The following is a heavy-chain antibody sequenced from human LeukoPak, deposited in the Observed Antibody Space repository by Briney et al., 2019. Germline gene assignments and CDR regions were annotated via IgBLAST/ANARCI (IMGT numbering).Heavy chain of an antibody. CDR1: GGSISSYY. J-gene: IGHJ4*02. D-gene: IGHD3-9*01. Sequence: SETLSLTCTVSGGSISSYYWSWIRQPAGKGLEWIGRIYTSGSTNYNPSLKSRVTMSVDTSKNQFSLKLSSVTAADTAVYYCARDTKFDILTGYYTPHFDYLGQGTLVTVSS. CDR2: IYTSGST. V-gene: IGHV4-4*07. CDR3: ARDTKFDILTGYYTPHFDY.